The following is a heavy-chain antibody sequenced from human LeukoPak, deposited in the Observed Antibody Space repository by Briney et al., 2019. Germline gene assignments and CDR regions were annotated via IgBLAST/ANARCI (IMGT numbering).Heavy chain of an antibody. CDR2: ISWNSGSI. V-gene: IGHV3-9*03. Sequence: GSSLSLSCAASGLTFDDYAMHWVRPLPGKGLAWVSGISWNSGSIGYADSVKGRCTISRDNAKKPLFLQMNILRARDMAWYFFAKDKYSAWGDSSGYQDYWGQGTLVTVSS. D-gene: IGHD3-22*01. CDR1: GLTFDDYA. J-gene: IGHJ4*02. CDR3: AKDKYSAWGDSSGYQDY.